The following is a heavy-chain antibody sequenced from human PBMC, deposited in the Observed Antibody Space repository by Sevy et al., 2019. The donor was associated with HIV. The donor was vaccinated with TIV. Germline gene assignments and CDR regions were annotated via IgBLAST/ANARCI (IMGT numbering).Heavy chain of an antibody. Sequence: GGSLRLSCAASGFTFRSYAMSWVRQAPGKGLEWVAGISGSGGSTKFADSVKGRFTISRDNSKNTLYLQMNSLRAEDTAVYSCAKEYYYFDLWGRGTLVTVSS. J-gene: IGHJ2*01. CDR3: AKEYYYFDL. CDR1: GFTFRSYA. V-gene: IGHV3-23*01. D-gene: IGHD1-26*01. CDR2: ISGSGGST.